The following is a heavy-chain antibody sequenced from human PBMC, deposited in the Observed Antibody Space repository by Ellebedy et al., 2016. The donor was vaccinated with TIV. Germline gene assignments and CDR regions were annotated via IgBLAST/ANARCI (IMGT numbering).Heavy chain of an antibody. D-gene: IGHD3-22*01. V-gene: IGHV4-59*12. Sequence: SETLSLTXTVSGGSISSYYWSWIRQPPGKGLEWIGYIYYSGSTNYNPSLKSRVTISVDTSKNQFSLKLSSVTAADTAVYYCARADSYYYDSSGYLRSYYYYGMDVWGQGTTVTVSS. J-gene: IGHJ6*02. CDR3: ARADSYYYDSSGYLRSYYYYGMDV. CDR1: GGSISSYY. CDR2: IYYSGST.